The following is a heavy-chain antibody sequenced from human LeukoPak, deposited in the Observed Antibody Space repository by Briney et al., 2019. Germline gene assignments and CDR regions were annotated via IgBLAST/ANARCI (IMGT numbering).Heavy chain of an antibody. CDR2: INTNTGNP. CDR1: GYTFTSYA. V-gene: IGHV7-4-1*02. Sequence: ASVKVSCKASGYTFTSYAMNWVRQAPGQGLEWMGWINTNTGNPTYAQGFTGRFVFSLDTSVSTAYLQISSLKAEDTAVYYCARDLGSSGLDWFDPWGQGTLVTVSS. J-gene: IGHJ5*02. D-gene: IGHD6-6*01. CDR3: ARDLGSSGLDWFDP.